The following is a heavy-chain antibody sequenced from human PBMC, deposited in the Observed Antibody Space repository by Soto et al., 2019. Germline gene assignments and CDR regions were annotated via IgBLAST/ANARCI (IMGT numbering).Heavy chain of an antibody. V-gene: IGHV1-69*06. J-gene: IGHJ4*01. D-gene: IGHD6-6*01. CDR3: ASPYSSSSRSFAY. CDR1: GGTFSSYA. Sequence: QVQLVQSGAEVKKPGSSVKVSCKASGGTFSSYAISWVRQAPGQGLEWMGGIIPIFGTANYAQKFQGRVTITADKSPSTAYMELGSLGSEDTAVYYCASPYSSSSRSFAYWGQEPWSPSPQ. CDR2: IIPIFGTA.